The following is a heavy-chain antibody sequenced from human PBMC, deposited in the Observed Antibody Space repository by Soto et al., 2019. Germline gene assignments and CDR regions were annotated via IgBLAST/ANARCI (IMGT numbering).Heavy chain of an antibody. V-gene: IGHV3-48*01. D-gene: IGHD6-19*01. Sequence: EVQLVESGGGLVQPGGSLRLSCAASGFTFSSYSMNWVRQAPGKGLEWVSYISSSSSTIYYADSVKGRFTISRDNAKNSLYLQMNSLRAEDTAVYYCARVKSSGWFKPFDYWGQGTLVTVSS. J-gene: IGHJ4*02. CDR2: ISSSSSTI. CDR3: ARVKSSGWFKPFDY. CDR1: GFTFSSYS.